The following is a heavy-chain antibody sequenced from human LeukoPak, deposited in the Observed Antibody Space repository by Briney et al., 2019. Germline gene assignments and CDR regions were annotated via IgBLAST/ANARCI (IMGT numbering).Heavy chain of an antibody. CDR1: GFTFSSYG. J-gene: IGHJ6*02. V-gene: IGHV3-30*18. CDR2: ISYDGSNK. D-gene: IGHD3-10*01. CDR3: AKAPGVWDV. Sequence: PGGSLRLSCAASGFTFSSYGMHWVRQAPGKGLEWVAVISYDGSNKYYADSVKGRFTISRDNSKNTLYLQMNSLRAEDTAVYYCAKAPGVWDVWGQGTTVTVSS.